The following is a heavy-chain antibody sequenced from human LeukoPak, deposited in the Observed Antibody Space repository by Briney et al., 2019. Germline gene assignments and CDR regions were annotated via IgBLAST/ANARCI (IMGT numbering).Heavy chain of an antibody. D-gene: IGHD1-26*01. J-gene: IGHJ3*02. V-gene: IGHV3-9*01. CDR1: GFTFDDYA. Sequence: SLRLSCAASGFTFDDYAMHWVRQAPGKGLEWVSGISWNSGNIGYADSVKGRFTISRDNAKNSVYLQLNSLRDEDTAVYYCARDQYSRSLGAFDIWGQGTLVIVSS. CDR3: ARDQYSRSLGAFDI. CDR2: ISWNSGNI.